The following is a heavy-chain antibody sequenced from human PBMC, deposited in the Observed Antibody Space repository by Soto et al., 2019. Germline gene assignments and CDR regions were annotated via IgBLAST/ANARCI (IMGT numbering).Heavy chain of an antibody. D-gene: IGHD6-6*01. CDR3: ARLNSSSYHFDY. CDR1: GGSISSSSYY. Sequence: QLQPQESGPGLVKPSETLSLTCTVSGGSISSSSYYWGWIRQPPGKGLEWIGSIYYSGSTYYNPSLKSRVSISVDTSKNQFSLKLSSVTAADTAVYYCARLNSSSYHFDYWGQGTLVTVSS. CDR2: IYYSGST. J-gene: IGHJ4*02. V-gene: IGHV4-39*01.